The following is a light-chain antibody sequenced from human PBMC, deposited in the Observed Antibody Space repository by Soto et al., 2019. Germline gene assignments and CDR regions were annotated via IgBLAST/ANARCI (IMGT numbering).Light chain of an antibody. J-gene: IGKJ4*01. CDR3: QQYYSYPLT. V-gene: IGKV1-5*01. CDR2: DAS. Sequence: DLPMTQSPSTLSASVGDRVTITCRACQSISSWLAWYQQKPWKAPKLLIYDASSLESGVPSRFSGSGSGTEFTLTLSSRQPDDFATYYCQQYYSYPLTFGGGTKVEIK. CDR1: QSISSW.